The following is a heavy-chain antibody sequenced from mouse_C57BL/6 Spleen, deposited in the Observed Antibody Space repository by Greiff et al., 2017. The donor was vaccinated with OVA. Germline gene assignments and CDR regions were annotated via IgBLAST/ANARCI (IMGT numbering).Heavy chain of an antibody. CDR1: GYTFTSYW. V-gene: IGHV1-50*01. CDR3: ARGRGYYPHFDY. D-gene: IGHD2-3*01. J-gene: IGHJ2*01. CDR2: IDPSDSYT. Sequence: VQLQQPGAELVKPGASVKLSCKASGYTFTSYWMQWVKQRPGQGLEWIGEIDPSDSYTNYNQKFKGKATLTVDTSSSTAYMQLSSLTSEDSAVYYCARGRGYYPHFDYWGQGTTLTVSS.